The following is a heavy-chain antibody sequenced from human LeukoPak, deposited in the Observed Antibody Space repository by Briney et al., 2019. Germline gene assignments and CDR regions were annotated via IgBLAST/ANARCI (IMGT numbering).Heavy chain of an antibody. CDR2: ISWNSGSI. Sequence: GRSLRLSCAASGFTFDDYAMHWVRQAPVKGLEWVSGISWNSGSIGYADSVKGRFTISRDNAKNSLYLQMNSLRAEDTALYYCAKDKGPYGDYYFDYWGQGTLVTVSS. CDR3: AKDKGPYGDYYFDY. V-gene: IGHV3-9*01. J-gene: IGHJ4*02. D-gene: IGHD4-17*01. CDR1: GFTFDDYA.